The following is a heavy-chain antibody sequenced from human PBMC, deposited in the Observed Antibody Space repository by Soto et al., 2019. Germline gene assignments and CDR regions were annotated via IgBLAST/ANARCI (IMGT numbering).Heavy chain of an antibody. CDR1: GFTFSSYA. J-gene: IGHJ3*01. Sequence: GGSLRLSCAASGFTFSSYAMSWVRQAPGKGLEWVSAISGSGGSTYYADSVKGRFTISRDNAKNTLYLQMDSLRAEDTSVYYCASASSGHDGSDFWGRGTLVTVSS. CDR2: ISGSGGST. V-gene: IGHV3-23*01. D-gene: IGHD3-3*01. CDR3: ASASSGHDGSDF.